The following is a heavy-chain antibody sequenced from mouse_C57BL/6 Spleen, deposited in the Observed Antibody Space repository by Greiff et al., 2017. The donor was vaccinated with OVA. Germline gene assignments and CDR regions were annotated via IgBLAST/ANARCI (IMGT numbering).Heavy chain of an antibody. CDR3: AIRGNYVNYFDY. D-gene: IGHD1-1*01. CDR1: GYTFTSYW. CDR2: IYPGSGST. Sequence: VQLQQSGAELVKPGASVKMSCKASGYTFTSYWITWVKQRPGQGLEWIGDIYPGSGSTNYNEKFKSKATLTVDTSSSTAYMHLSSLTSADSAVYYCAIRGNYVNYFDYWGQGTTLTVSS. J-gene: IGHJ2*01. V-gene: IGHV1-55*01.